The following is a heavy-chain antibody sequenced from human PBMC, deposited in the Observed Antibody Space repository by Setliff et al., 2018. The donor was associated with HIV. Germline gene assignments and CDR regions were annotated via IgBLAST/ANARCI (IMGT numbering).Heavy chain of an antibody. CDR3: ERGRGNDYGDYSYYYYMDV. Sequence: ASVKVSCKASGYTFATYAVLWVRQAPGQRLESMGWINPGNGNTKYSQKFQGRVTISMDASATTLYMELSSLRSEDTAVYYCERGRGNDYGDYSYYYYMDVWGKGTTGTVS. CDR1: GYTFATYA. J-gene: IGHJ6*03. V-gene: IGHV1-3*01. CDR2: INPGNGNT. D-gene: IGHD4-17*01.